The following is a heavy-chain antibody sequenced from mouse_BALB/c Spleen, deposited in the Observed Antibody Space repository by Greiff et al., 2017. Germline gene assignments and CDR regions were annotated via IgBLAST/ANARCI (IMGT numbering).Heavy chain of an antibody. CDR1: GFTFSSYA. D-gene: IGHD2-3*01. CDR3: AREPIYDGYYVAY. V-gene: IGHV5-6-5*01. CDR2: ISSGSST. Sequence: EVKLVESGGGLVKPGGSLKLSCAASGFTFSSYAMSWVRQTPEKRLEWVASISSGSSTYYPDSVKGRFTISRDNARNILYLQMSSLRSEDTAMYSCAREPIYDGYYVAYWGQGTLVTVSA. J-gene: IGHJ3*01.